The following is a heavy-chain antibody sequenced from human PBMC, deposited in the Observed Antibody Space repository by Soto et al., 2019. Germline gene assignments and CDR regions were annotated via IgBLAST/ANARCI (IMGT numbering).Heavy chain of an antibody. CDR3: ARDRGPRIAVAGNDAFDI. Sequence: PSETLSLTCTVSGGSISSSSYYWGWIRQPPGKGLEWIGSIYYSGSTNYNTSLKGRVTISVDTSKNQFSLKLSSVTAADTAVYYCARDRGPRIAVAGNDAFDIWGQGTMVTVSS. CDR2: IYYSGST. V-gene: IGHV4-39*07. D-gene: IGHD6-19*01. CDR1: GGSISSSSYY. J-gene: IGHJ3*02.